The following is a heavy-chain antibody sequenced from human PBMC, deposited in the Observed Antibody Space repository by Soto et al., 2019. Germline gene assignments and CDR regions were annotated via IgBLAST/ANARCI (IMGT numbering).Heavy chain of an antibody. D-gene: IGHD3-22*01. CDR3: ARGGRHDSSGYYLPFSGMDV. Sequence: QVQLVQSGAEVKKPGASVKVSCKASGYTFTSYGISWVRQAPGQGLEWMGWISAYNGNTNYAQKLQGRVTMTTATSTAYMELRSLRSDDTAVYYCARGGRHDSSGYYLPFSGMDVWGQGTTVTVSS. J-gene: IGHJ6*02. CDR2: ISAYNGNT. V-gene: IGHV1-18*01. CDR1: GYTFTSYG.